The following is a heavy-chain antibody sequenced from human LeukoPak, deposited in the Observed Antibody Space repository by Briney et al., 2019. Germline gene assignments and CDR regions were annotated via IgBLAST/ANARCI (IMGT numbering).Heavy chain of an antibody. CDR3: ARGVVVVANPFDY. D-gene: IGHD2-15*01. J-gene: IGHJ4*02. CDR2: FDPEVGET. V-gene: IGHV1-24*01. CDR1: GYTLTELS. Sequence: ASVKVSCKVYGYTLTELSIHWVRQAPGKGLEWMGGFDPEVGETISAQKFQGRVTMTEDTSTDTAYMELSSLISDDTAVYYCARGVVVVANPFDYWGQGTLVTVSS.